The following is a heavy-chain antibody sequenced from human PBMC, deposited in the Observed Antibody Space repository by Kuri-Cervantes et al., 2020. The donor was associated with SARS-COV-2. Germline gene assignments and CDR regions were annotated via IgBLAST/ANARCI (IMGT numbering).Heavy chain of an antibody. Sequence: GSLTLSCAVYGGSFSGYYWSWIRQPPGKGLEWIGEINHSGSTNYNPSLKSRVTISVDTSKNQFSLKLSSVTAADTAVYYCARAGYSSSWNRGWFDPWGQGTLVTVSS. CDR1: GGSFSGYY. D-gene: IGHD6-13*01. J-gene: IGHJ5*02. CDR3: ARAGYSSSWNRGWFDP. V-gene: IGHV4-34*01. CDR2: INHSGST.